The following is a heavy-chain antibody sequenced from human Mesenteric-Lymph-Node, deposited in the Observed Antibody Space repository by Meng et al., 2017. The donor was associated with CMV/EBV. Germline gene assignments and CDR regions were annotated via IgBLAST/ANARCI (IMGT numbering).Heavy chain of an antibody. Sequence: ASGFTFSSYAMHWVRQAQGKGLEYVSAISSNGGSTYYADCVKGRFTISRDNSKNTLYLQMGSLRAEDMAVYYCARVQQWLVQTLDYWGQGTLVTVSS. CDR2: ISSNGGST. CDR3: ARVQQWLVQTLDY. CDR1: GFTFSSYA. D-gene: IGHD6-19*01. J-gene: IGHJ4*02. V-gene: IGHV3-64*02.